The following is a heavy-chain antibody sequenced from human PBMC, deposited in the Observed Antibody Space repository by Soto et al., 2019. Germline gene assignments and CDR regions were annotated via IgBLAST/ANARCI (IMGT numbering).Heavy chain of an antibody. V-gene: IGHV1-69*13. D-gene: IGHD3-16*02. CDR1: GGTFSSYA. CDR2: IIPIFGTA. CDR3: ARGMITFGGVIVKVDY. J-gene: IGHJ4*02. Sequence: ASVKVSCKASGGTFSSYAISWVRQAPGQGLEWMGGIIPIFGTANYAQKFQGRVTITADESTSTAYMELSSLRSEDTAVYYCARGMITFGGVIVKVDYWGQGTLVTVSS.